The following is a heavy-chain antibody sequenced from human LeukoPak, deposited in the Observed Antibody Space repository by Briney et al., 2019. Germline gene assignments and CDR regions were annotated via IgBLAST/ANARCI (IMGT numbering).Heavy chain of an antibody. CDR2: ISAYNGNT. D-gene: IGHD2-2*02. CDR3: ARVDIVVVPAAIPLDS. Sequence: ASVKVSCKASGYTFTSYGISWVRQAPGQGLEWMGWISAYNGNTNYAQKLQGRVTMTTDTSTSTAYMELRSLRSDDTAVYYCARVDIVVVPAAIPLDSWGQGTLVTVSS. CDR1: GYTFTSYG. J-gene: IGHJ4*02. V-gene: IGHV1-18*01.